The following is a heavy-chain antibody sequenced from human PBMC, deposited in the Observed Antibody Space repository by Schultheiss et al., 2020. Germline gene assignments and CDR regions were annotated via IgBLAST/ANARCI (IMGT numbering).Heavy chain of an antibody. CDR3: ARALYGDYVGPNDY. V-gene: IGHV4-61*02. CDR1: GGSISSGSYY. CDR2: IYTSGST. Sequence: SQTLSLTCTVSGGSISSGSYYWSWIRQPAGKGLEWIGRIYTSGSTNYNPSLKSRVTISVDTSKNQFSLKLSSVTAADTAVYYCARALYGDYVGPNDYWGQGTLVTVSS. D-gene: IGHD4-17*01. J-gene: IGHJ4*02.